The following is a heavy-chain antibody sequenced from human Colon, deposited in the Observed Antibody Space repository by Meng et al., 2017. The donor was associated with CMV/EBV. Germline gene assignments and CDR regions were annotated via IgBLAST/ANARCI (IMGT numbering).Heavy chain of an antibody. D-gene: IGHD2-2*01. CDR3: TRGYKGYCTSTSCLAHGMDV. V-gene: IGHV3-21*01. J-gene: IGHJ6*02. CDR2: ISSSGAYI. Sequence: GESLKISCAASGFTFTSYFMNWVRQAPGKGLEWVSSISSSGAYIYYADSVKGRFTISRDDAKNSLNLQMSSLRDGDTAVYYCTRGYKGYCTSTSCLAHGMDVWGQGTTVTVSS. CDR1: GFTFTSYF.